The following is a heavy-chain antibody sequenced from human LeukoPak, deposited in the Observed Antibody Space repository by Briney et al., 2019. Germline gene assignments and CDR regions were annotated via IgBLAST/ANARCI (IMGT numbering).Heavy chain of an antibody. J-gene: IGHJ4*02. V-gene: IGHV1-2*02. CDR3: ASSSKRRGYSYGYDY. CDR1: GYTFTGYY. D-gene: IGHD5-18*01. Sequence: ASVKVSCKASGYTFTGYYMHWVRQAPGQGLEWMGWINPNSGRTNYAQKFQGRVTMNRDTSISTAYMELSRLRSDDTAVYYCASSSKRRGYSYGYDYWGQGTLVTVSS. CDR2: INPNSGRT.